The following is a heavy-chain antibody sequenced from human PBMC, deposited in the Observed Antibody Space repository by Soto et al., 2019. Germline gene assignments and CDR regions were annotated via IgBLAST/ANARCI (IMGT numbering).Heavy chain of an antibody. J-gene: IGHJ5*02. CDR1: GFTFSSYS. CDR3: ARDRSLEFDP. Sequence: GGSLRLSCAASGFTFSSYSMNWVRQAPGKGLEWVSYISSSSSTIYYADSVKGRFTISRDNAKNSLYLQMNSLRAEDTAVYYCARDRSLEFDPWGQGTLVTVSS. V-gene: IGHV3-48*01. CDR2: ISSSSSTI.